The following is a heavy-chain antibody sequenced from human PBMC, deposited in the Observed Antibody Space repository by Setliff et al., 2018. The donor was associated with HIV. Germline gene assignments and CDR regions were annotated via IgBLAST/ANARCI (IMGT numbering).Heavy chain of an antibody. V-gene: IGHV4-34*01. CDR3: ARESPSSSWFYFDF. D-gene: IGHD6-13*01. CDR2: INHSGST. J-gene: IGHJ4*02. CDR1: GGSFSGYY. Sequence: SETLSLTCAVYGGSFSGYYWSWIRQPPGKGLEWIGEINHSGSTNYNPSLKSRVTMSVGTSKNQFSLKLSSVTAADTAVYYCARESPSSSWFYFDFWGQGTLVTVSS.